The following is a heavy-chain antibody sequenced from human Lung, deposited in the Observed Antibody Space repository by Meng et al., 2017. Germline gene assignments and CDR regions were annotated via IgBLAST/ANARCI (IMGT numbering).Heavy chain of an antibody. CDR2: ISHSGST. V-gene: IGHV4-4*02. D-gene: IGHD1-7*01. CDR1: GDSITRTQW. J-gene: IGHJ4*02. CDR3: ARETLRELGLFHY. Sequence: QLQLQESGPRPVPPSGTLSLACAVSGDSITRTQWWSWLRQTPGKGLEWIGEISHSGSTVYRPSLQGRVSISLDKSNNEFSLKLTSVTAADTAVYYCARETLRELGLFHYWGQGILVTVSS.